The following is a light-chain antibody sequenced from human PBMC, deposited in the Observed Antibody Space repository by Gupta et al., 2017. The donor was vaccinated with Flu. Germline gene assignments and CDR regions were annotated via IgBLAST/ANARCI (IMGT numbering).Light chain of an antibody. CDR2: AAS. V-gene: IGKV1-39*01. Sequence: DIQMTQSPSSLSASVGDRVTIPCRASQSIGTDLNWYQQKPGKAPKLLISAASSLQSGVPSRFSGGGSGTDFTLTISDLQPEDFATYYCQQDYRTPRTFGQGTKVEI. J-gene: IGKJ1*01. CDR1: QSIGTD. CDR3: QQDYRTPRT.